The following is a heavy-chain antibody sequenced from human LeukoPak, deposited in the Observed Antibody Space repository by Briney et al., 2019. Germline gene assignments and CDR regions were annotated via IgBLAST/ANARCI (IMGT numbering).Heavy chain of an antibody. D-gene: IGHD6-13*01. J-gene: IGHJ4*02. CDR3: AKVRGSSWPDDFDY. Sequence: GGSLRLSCAASGFTFSSYAMSWVRRAPGKGLEWVSGISGSGGSTSYADSVKGRFTISRDNSKNTLYMQMNSLRVEDTAVYYCAKVRGSSWPDDFDYWGQGTLVTVSS. CDR2: ISGSGGST. V-gene: IGHV3-23*01. CDR1: GFTFSSYA.